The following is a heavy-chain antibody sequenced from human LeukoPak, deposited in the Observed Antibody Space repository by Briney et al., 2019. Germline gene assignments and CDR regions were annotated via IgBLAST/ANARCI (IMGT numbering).Heavy chain of an antibody. Sequence: GGSLRLSCAASGFTFSSYAMSWVRQAPGKGLEWISAISGSGGNTYYADSVKGRFTISRDNCKSTLYLQMNSLRAEDTAVYYCAKDQYGGNPQYYFEYWGGGTVVSVSS. D-gene: IGHD4-23*01. CDR1: GFTFSSYA. V-gene: IGHV3-23*01. CDR2: ISGSGGNT. J-gene: IGHJ4*02. CDR3: AKDQYGGNPQYYFEY.